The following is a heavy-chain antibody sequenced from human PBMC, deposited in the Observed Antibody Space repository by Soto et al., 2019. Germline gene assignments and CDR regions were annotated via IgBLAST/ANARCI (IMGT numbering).Heavy chain of an antibody. Sequence: EVQLVESGGGLVQPGGSLRLSCAASGFTFDDYAMHWIRQAPGKGLEWVSSINWNSANIISADSVKGRSTISRDNTENLLQLQMNSLIREDTALYHCAKYLGGDVYIHFDHWGRGPLVTVSS. J-gene: IGHJ4*02. CDR1: GFTFDDYA. CDR3: AKYLGGDVYIHFDH. D-gene: IGHD2-15*01. V-gene: IGHV3-9*01. CDR2: INWNSANI.